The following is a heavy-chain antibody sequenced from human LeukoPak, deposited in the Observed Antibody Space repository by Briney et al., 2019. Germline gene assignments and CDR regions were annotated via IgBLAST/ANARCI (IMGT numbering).Heavy chain of an antibody. V-gene: IGHV3-11*01. J-gene: IGHJ6*03. CDR3: ARLRFLEWGSPRLDYYMDV. CDR1: GFTFSDYY. CDR2: ISSSGSTI. Sequence: GGSLRLSCAASGFTFSDYYMSWIRQAPGKGLEWVSYISSSGSTIYYADSVKGRFTISRDNAKNSLYLQMNSLRAEDTAVYYCARLRFLEWGSPRLDYYMDVWGKGTTVTVSS. D-gene: IGHD3-3*01.